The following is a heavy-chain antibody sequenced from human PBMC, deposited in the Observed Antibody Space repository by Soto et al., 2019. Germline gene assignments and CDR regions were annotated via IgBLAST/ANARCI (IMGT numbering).Heavy chain of an antibody. V-gene: IGHV4-61*01. Sequence: PSETLSLTCTVSGGSVSSGSYYWSWIRQPPGKGLEWIGYIYYSGSTNYNPSLKSRVTISVDTSKNQFSLKLSSVTAADTAVYYCARGRVGYSYVYDAFDIWGQGTMVTVS. CDR1: GGSVSSGSYY. CDR3: ARGRVGYSYVYDAFDI. CDR2: IYYSGST. J-gene: IGHJ3*02. D-gene: IGHD5-18*01.